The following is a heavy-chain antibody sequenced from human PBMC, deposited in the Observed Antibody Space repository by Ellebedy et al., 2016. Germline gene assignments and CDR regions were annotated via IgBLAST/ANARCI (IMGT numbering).Heavy chain of an antibody. CDR3: AKDLEFGTVKGYFDY. J-gene: IGHJ4*02. D-gene: IGHD4-17*01. Sequence: GGSLRLXCAASGFTFSSYGMHWVRQAPGKGLEWVAVISYDGSNKYYADSVKGRFTISRDNSKNTLYLQMNSLRAEDTAVYYCAKDLEFGTVKGYFDYWGQGTLVTVSS. V-gene: IGHV3-30*18. CDR2: ISYDGSNK. CDR1: GFTFSSYG.